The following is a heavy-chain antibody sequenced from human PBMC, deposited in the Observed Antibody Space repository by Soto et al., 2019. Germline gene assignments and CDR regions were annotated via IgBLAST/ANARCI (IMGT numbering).Heavy chain of an antibody. CDR1: GGSVTNHY. CDR3: AREPLAHSYFDF. J-gene: IGHJ4*02. V-gene: IGHV4-4*07. Sequence: SETLSLTCTVSGGSVTNHYWSWIRQPAGKGLEWLGRLYNAERTTYNPALKGRVTMSMDTANNQFSLKLTSVTAADTAVYFCAREPLAHSYFDFWGQGTLVTVSS. CDR2: LYNAERT.